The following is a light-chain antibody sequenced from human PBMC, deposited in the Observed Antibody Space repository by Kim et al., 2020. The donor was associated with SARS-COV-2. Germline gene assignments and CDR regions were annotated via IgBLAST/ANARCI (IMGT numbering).Light chain of an antibody. CDR3: LQDYGYPRT. J-gene: IGKJ1*01. Sequence: AALGDRVTITCRASQGIGNELAWYQQKLGRAPKLLIYAASSLQIGVPSRFSGSGAGADFTLTISSLLPEDFATYYCLQDYGYPRTFGQGTKVDIK. V-gene: IGKV1-6*01. CDR1: QGIGNE. CDR2: AAS.